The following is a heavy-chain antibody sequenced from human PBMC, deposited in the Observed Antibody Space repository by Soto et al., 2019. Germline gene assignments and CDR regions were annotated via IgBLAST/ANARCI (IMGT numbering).Heavy chain of an antibody. V-gene: IGHV5-51*01. Sequence: GESLKISCKGSGYSFTSYWIGWVRQMPGKGLEWMGIIYPGDSDTRYSPSFQGQVTISADKSISTAYLQWSSLKASDTAMYYCARDHGIAARSGAFDIWGQGTMVTVSS. D-gene: IGHD6-6*01. CDR1: GYSFTSYW. J-gene: IGHJ3*02. CDR2: IYPGDSDT. CDR3: ARDHGIAARSGAFDI.